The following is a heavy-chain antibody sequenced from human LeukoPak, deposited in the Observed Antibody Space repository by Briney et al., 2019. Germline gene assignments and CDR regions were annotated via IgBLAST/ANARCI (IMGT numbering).Heavy chain of an antibody. CDR3: ARRDSWDVVTPAVNFDY. CDR2: IYPGDSDT. V-gene: IGHV5-51*01. CDR1: GFSFTGYW. Sequence: GESLKISCKGSGFSFTGYWLGWVRQMPGKGLEWMGIIYPGDSDTRYSPSFQGQVTISADKSINTTYLQWSSLKASDTAMYYCARRDSWDVVTPAVNFDYWGQGTLVTVSS. D-gene: IGHD2-2*01. J-gene: IGHJ4*02.